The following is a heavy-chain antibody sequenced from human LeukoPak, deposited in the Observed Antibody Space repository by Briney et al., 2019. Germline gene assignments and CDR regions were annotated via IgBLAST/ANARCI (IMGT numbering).Heavy chain of an antibody. CDR3: ARPLGYGDSGGFQH. V-gene: IGHV5-51*01. Sequence: GASLQISCTGSGYSITSYWIGWVRQPRGKRLEWLGIIYPGDSDTIYSPSVQGQVTISADKSISTAYLQWSSLKASDTAMYYCARPLGYGDSGGFQHWGQGTLVTVSS. CDR2: IYPGDSDT. J-gene: IGHJ1*01. D-gene: IGHD4-17*01. CDR1: GYSITSYW.